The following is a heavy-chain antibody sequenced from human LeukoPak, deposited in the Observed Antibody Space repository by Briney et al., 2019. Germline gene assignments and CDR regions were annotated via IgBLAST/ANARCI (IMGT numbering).Heavy chain of an antibody. D-gene: IGHD1-14*01. CDR3: ARGDRPGYDY. V-gene: IGHV4-59*12. CDR2: IYYSGST. CDR1: GGSISNYF. Sequence: SETLSLTCTVSGGSISNYFWSWIRQPPGKGLEWIGYIYYSGSTNHNPSLKSRVTISVDSSKNQFSLKLSSVTAADTAVYYCARGDRPGYDYWGQGTLVTVSS. J-gene: IGHJ4*02.